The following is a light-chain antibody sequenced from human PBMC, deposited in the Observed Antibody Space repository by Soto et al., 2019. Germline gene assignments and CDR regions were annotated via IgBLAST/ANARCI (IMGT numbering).Light chain of an antibody. J-gene: IGKJ3*01. V-gene: IGKV1-17*01. CDR3: LQHHSFPFT. CDR2: TAF. Sequence: DIQMTQSPSSLSASVGDSVTITCRASQDIRIDLGWYQQKPGKAPKRLIYTAFSFQSGVPSKFSGSGSGTAFTLTISSLQSEDFGTYYCLQHHSFPFTFGPGTRVDIK. CDR1: QDIRID.